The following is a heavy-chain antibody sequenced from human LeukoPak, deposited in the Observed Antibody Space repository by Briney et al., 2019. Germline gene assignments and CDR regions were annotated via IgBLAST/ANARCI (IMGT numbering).Heavy chain of an antibody. CDR3: ARYVTTGY. V-gene: IGHV3-21*01. Sequence: GGSLRLSCAASGFTFSSYSMNWVRQAPGKGLEWVSSISSSTSYIYYADSVQGRFTISRDNSKNTLYLQMNSLRAEDTAVYYCARYVTTGYWGQGTLVTVSS. J-gene: IGHJ4*02. CDR1: GFTFSSYS. CDR2: ISSSTSYI. D-gene: IGHD4-17*01.